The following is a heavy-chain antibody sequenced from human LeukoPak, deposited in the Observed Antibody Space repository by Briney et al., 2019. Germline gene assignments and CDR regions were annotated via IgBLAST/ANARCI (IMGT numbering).Heavy chain of an antibody. J-gene: IGHJ6*02. CDR3: AKEEDYVSGGMDV. V-gene: IGHV3-30*18. D-gene: IGHD3-16*01. CDR1: GFTFSSYG. Sequence: GRSLRLSCAASGFTFSSYGMHWVRQAPGKGLEWVAVISYDGSNKKYADSVKGRFTISRDNSKNTLYLQMNSLRAEDTAVYYCAKEEDYVSGGMDVWGQGTTVTVSS. CDR2: ISYDGSNK.